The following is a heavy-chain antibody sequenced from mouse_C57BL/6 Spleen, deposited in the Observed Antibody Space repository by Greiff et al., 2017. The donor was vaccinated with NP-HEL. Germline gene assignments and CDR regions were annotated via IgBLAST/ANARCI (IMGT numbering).Heavy chain of an antibody. J-gene: IGHJ1*03. CDR2: IYPGSGNT. D-gene: IGHD2-10*02. V-gene: IGHV1-76*01. Sequence: VQLQQSGAELVRPGASVKLSCKASGYTFTDYYINWVKQRPGQGLEWIARIYPGSGNTYYNEKFKGKATLTAEKSSSTAYMQLSSLTSEDSAVYFCARSGMVTPYWYFDVWGTGTTVTVSS. CDR3: ARSGMVTPYWYFDV. CDR1: GYTFTDYY.